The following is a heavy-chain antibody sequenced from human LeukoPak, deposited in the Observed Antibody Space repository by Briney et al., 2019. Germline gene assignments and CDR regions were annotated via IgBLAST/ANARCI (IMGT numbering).Heavy chain of an antibody. CDR1: GFTFSSYW. CDR2: IEEHGSQK. J-gene: IGHJ3*02. Sequence: GGSLRLSCAASGFTFSSYWMSWVRQAPGKGLEWVANIEEHGSQKYYVESVKGRFTISRENAQNSLFLQMNSLRAEDTALYYCARILRLHTPRASDIWGQGTMVTVSS. V-gene: IGHV3-7*05. D-gene: IGHD5-24*01. CDR3: ARILRLHTPRASDI.